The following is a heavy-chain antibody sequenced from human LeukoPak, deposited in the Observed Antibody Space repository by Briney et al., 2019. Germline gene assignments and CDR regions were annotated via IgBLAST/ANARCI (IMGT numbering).Heavy chain of an antibody. CDR3: ARDSPGVSWYDY. CDR1: GGSISSSSYY. CDR2: IYYSGST. V-gene: IGHV4-39*07. J-gene: IGHJ4*02. D-gene: IGHD2-15*01. Sequence: SETLSLTCTVSGGSISSSSYYWGWIRQPPGKGLEWIGSIYYSGSTYYNPSLKSRVTISVDTSKNQFSLKLSSVTAADTAVYYCARDSPGVSWYDYWGQGTLVTVSS.